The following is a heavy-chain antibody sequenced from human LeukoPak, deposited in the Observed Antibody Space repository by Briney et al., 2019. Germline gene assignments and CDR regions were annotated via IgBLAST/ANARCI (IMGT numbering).Heavy chain of an antibody. Sequence: ASVKVSCKASGGTFSSYAISWVRQAPGQGLEWMGGIIPIFGTANYAQKFQGRVTITTDESTSTAYMELSSLRPEDTAVYYCASSWYYGSGSYYRGAAHYFDYWGQGTLVTVSS. CDR3: ASSWYYGSGSYYRGAAHYFDY. CDR2: IIPIFGTA. D-gene: IGHD3-10*01. V-gene: IGHV1-69*05. J-gene: IGHJ4*02. CDR1: GGTFSSYA.